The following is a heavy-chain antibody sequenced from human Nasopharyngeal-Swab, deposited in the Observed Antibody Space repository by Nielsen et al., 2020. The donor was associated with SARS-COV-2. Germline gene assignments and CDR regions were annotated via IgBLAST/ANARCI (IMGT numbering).Heavy chain of an antibody. D-gene: IGHD2-15*01. CDR3: ARVRGVAPRNYYYYMDV. J-gene: IGHJ6*03. CDR2: LYVGGST. CDR1: GFTVRSNY. V-gene: IGHV3-66*01. Sequence: GESLKISCAASGFTVRSNYMTWVRQAPGKGLEWLSVLYVGGSTYYADSVKDRVTISRDNSKNTLYLHMNSLGAEDTAVYYCARVRGVAPRNYYYYMDVWGKGTTVTVSS.